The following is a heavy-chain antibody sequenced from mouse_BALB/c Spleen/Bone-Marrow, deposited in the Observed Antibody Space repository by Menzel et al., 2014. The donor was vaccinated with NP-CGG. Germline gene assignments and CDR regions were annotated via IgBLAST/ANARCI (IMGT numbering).Heavy chain of an antibody. CDR2: IDPANGNT. Sequence: EVQLQQSGADLVKPGASVKLSCTASGFNIKDTYMHWVKQRPEQGLEWIGRIDPANGNTKYDPKFQGKATITADTSSNTAYLQLSSLTSEDTAVYYCARNGNYGAWFAYWGQGTLVTVSA. CDR3: ARNGNYGAWFAY. D-gene: IGHD2-1*01. CDR1: GFNIKDTY. J-gene: IGHJ3*01. V-gene: IGHV14-3*02.